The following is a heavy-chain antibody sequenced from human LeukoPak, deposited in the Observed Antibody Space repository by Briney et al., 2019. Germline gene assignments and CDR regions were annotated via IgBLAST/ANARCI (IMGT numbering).Heavy chain of an antibody. D-gene: IGHD6-13*01. CDR3: AKELSSLYSSSWYGGSYYYYGMDV. CDR2: ISYDGSNK. V-gene: IGHV3-30-3*01. Sequence: GGSLRLSCAASGFTFSSYAMHWVRQAPGKGPEWVAVISYDGSNKYYADSVKGRFTISRDNSKNTLYLQMNSLRAEDTAVYYCAKELSSLYSSSWYGGSYYYYGMDVWGQGTTVTVSS. CDR1: GFTFSSYA. J-gene: IGHJ6*02.